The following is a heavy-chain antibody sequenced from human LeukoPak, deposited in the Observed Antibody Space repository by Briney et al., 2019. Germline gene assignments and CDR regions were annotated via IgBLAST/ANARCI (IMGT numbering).Heavy chain of an antibody. J-gene: IGHJ3*02. CDR3: ARSGLLFGNENSHAFDI. Sequence: ASVKVSCKASGYTFTRYYMHWVRQAPGQGLEWMGWINPNSGGKNYAQKFQGRVTMTRDTSISTAYMELSRLRSHDTAVYYCARSGLLFGNENSHAFDIWGQGTMVTVSS. CDR2: INPNSGGK. V-gene: IGHV1-2*02. D-gene: IGHD3-10*01. CDR1: GYTFTRYY.